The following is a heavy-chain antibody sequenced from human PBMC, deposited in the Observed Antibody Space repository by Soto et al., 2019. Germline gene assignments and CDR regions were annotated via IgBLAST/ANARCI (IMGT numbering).Heavy chain of an antibody. CDR2: IYYSGST. CDR1: GGSISSYY. J-gene: IGHJ5*02. V-gene: IGHV4-59*01. CDR3: AREHGFSYGLNYFDP. D-gene: IGHD5-18*01. Sequence: SETLSLTCTVSGGSISSYYWSWIRQPPGKGLEWIGYIYYSGSTNYNPSLKSRVTISVDTSKNQFSLNLSSVTAADTAVYYCAREHGFSYGLNYFDPWGQGTLVTVSS.